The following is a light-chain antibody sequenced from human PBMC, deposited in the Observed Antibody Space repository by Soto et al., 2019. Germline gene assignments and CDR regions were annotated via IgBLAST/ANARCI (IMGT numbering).Light chain of an antibody. CDR1: SSDVGGYNS. V-gene: IGLV2-14*01. J-gene: IGLJ3*02. CDR3: SYYSSSSTLV. Sequence: QSVLTQPASVSGSPGQSITISCTGTSSDVGGYNSVSWYQQHPGKAPKLMIYDVSNRPSGVSNRFSGSKSGNTASLPTSGVQAEDEADYYCSYYSSSSTLVFDGGTQLTVL. CDR2: DVS.